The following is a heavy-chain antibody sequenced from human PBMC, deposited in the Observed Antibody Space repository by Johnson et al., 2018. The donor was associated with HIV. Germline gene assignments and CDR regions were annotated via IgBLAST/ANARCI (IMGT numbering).Heavy chain of an antibody. J-gene: IGHJ3*02. CDR3: AREGPAAYIWAFDI. D-gene: IGHD2-2*01. V-gene: IGHV3-7*01. CDR2: IKQDGSEK. Sequence: VHVVESGGGLVQPGGSLRLSCAASGFTFSSYWMTWVRQAPGKGLEWVANIKQDGSEKYYVDSVKGRFTISRDNAKNSLYLQMNSLRAEDTAVYYCAREGPAAYIWAFDIWGQGTMVTVSS. CDR1: GFTFSSYW.